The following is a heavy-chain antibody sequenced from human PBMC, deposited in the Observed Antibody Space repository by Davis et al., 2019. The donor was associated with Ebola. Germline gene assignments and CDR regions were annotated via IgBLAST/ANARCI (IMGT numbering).Heavy chain of an antibody. J-gene: IGHJ4*02. CDR1: GFTFSSYA. Sequence: PGGSLRLSCAASGFTFSSYAMHWVRQAPGKGLEWVAVISYDGSNKYYADSVKGRFTISRDNSKNTLYLQMNSLRAEDTAVYYCARGNDYGDYFDYWGQGTLVTVSS. D-gene: IGHD4-17*01. V-gene: IGHV3-30*04. CDR3: ARGNDYGDYFDY. CDR2: ISYDGSNK.